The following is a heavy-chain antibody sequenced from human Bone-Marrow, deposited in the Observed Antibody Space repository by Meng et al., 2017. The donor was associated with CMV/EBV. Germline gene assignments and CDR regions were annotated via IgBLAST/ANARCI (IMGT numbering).Heavy chain of an antibody. CDR2: IRYDGSNK. CDR1: GFTFGDYA. Sequence: GESLKISCTASGFTFGDYAMSWVRQAPGKGLEWVAFIRYDGSNKYYADSVKGRFTISRDNSKNTLYVQMNSLRAEDTAVYYCAKDLTGDNAFDVWGQGTMVTVSS. D-gene: IGHD1-26*01. V-gene: IGHV3-30*02. J-gene: IGHJ3*01. CDR3: AKDLTGDNAFDV.